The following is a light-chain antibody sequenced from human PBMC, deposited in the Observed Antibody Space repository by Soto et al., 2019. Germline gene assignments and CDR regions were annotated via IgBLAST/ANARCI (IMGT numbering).Light chain of an antibody. CDR2: KTS. V-gene: IGKV1-5*03. CDR1: QGTGDW. Sequence: DIQMSQSPSTLSASVGGRVTITCRASQGTGDWLAWYQQKPGKAPKLLIYKTSTLEGGVPSRFSGSGSETEFTLTISSLQPDDFETYYCQQYSRYPLTFGGGTKVDI. CDR3: QQYSRYPLT. J-gene: IGKJ4*01.